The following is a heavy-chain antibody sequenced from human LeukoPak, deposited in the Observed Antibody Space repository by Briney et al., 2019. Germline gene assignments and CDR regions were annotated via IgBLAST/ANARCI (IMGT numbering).Heavy chain of an antibody. D-gene: IGHD1-26*01. CDR1: GFTFSSYG. CDR2: ISYDGSNK. J-gene: IGHJ4*02. CDR3: AKSGASWDLDY. Sequence: GGSLRLSCAASGFTFSSYGMHWVRQAPGKGLEWVAVISYDGSNKYYADSVKGRFTISRDNSKNTLYLQMNSLRAEDTAVYYCAKSGASWDLDYWGQGTLVTVSS. V-gene: IGHV3-30*18.